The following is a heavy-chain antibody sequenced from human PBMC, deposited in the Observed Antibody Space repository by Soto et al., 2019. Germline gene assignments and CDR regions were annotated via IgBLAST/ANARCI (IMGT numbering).Heavy chain of an antibody. CDR3: ARTPYFHLSGSYYRFDY. Sequence: SGPTLVNPTQTLTLTCTFSGFSLSTSGMCVSWIRQPPGKALEWLALIDWDDDKYYSTSLKTRLTISKDTSKNQVVLTMTNMDPVDTATYYCARTPYFHLSGSYYRFDYWGQGTLVTVSS. CDR2: IDWDDDK. V-gene: IGHV2-70*01. CDR1: GFSLSTSGMC. D-gene: IGHD1-26*01. J-gene: IGHJ4*02.